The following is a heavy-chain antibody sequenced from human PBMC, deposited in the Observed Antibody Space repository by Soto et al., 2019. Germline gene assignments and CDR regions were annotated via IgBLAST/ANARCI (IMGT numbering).Heavy chain of an antibody. Sequence: SETLSLTCTVSGGSVSSNSYSWGWIRQSPGKGLEWIGTIYSSENTYYNPSLLSRVTISVDTSMNEFSLRLSSVTAADTAVYYCATLPTPFLGYFDYWGQGTLVTVSS. D-gene: IGHD3-16*01. CDR1: GGSVSSNSYS. CDR2: IYSSENT. CDR3: ATLPTPFLGYFDY. J-gene: IGHJ4*02. V-gene: IGHV4-39*07.